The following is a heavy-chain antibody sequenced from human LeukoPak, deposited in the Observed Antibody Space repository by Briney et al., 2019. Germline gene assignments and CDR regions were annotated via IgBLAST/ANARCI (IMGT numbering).Heavy chain of an antibody. V-gene: IGHV4-4*07. CDR2: IYTSGST. J-gene: IGHJ3*02. D-gene: IGHD6-19*01. Sequence: SETLSLTCTVSGGSISSYYWSWIRQPAGKGLEWIGHIYTSGSTNYNPSHKSRVTMSVDTSKNQFSLKLSSVTAADTAVYYCARARESSGWYPMSDAFDIWGQGTMVTVSS. CDR1: GGSISSYY. CDR3: ARARESSGWYPMSDAFDI.